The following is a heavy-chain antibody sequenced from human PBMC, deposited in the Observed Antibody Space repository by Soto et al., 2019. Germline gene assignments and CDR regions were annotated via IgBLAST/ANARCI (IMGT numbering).Heavy chain of an antibody. Sequence: QVQLVESGGGVVQPGRSLRLSCAASGFTFSSYGMHWVRQAPGKGLEWVAVIWYDGSDKFYADSVKGRFTISRDNSKNTLYLQMHRLTAEDTAVYYCAKGGGTTLPLDSWGQGTLVTVSS. CDR2: IWYDGSDK. V-gene: IGHV3-33*06. D-gene: IGHD1-7*01. CDR3: AKGGGTTLPLDS. J-gene: IGHJ4*02. CDR1: GFTFSSYG.